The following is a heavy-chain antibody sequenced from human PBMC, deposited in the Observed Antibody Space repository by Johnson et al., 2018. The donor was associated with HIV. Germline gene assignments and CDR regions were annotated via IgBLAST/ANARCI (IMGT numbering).Heavy chain of an antibody. Sequence: VQLVESGGGLVQPGGSLRLSCAASGFTFSSYAMHWVRQAPGKGLEYVSAISSNGGSKYYANSVNGGFTIPRDNSKNTLYPQLGSLRAEDMAVYYCAREGGGHDYGDRDAFDIWGQGTMVTVSS. CDR1: GFTFSSYA. CDR2: ISSNGGSK. V-gene: IGHV3-64*01. CDR3: AREGGGHDYGDRDAFDI. D-gene: IGHD4-17*01. J-gene: IGHJ3*02.